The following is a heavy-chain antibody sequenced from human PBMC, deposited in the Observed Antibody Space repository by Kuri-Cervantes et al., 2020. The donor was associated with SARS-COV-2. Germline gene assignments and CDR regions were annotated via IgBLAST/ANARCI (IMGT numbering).Heavy chain of an antibody. D-gene: IGHD6-13*01. CDR1: GFTFSSYS. J-gene: IGHJ6*04. CDR2: ISSSSSYI. Sequence: GSLKISCAASGFTFSSYSINWVRQATGKGLEWVSSISSSSSYIYYADSVKGRFTISRDNAKNSLYLQMNSLRAEDTAVYYCARDGGPREQQLGVWGKGTTVTVSS. V-gene: IGHV3-21*01. CDR3: ARDGGPREQQLGV.